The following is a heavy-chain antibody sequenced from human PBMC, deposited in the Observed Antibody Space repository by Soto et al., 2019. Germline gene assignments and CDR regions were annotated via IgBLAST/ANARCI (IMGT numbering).Heavy chain of an antibody. CDR1: GFTFRDFD. CDR3: ARHLSGGIFYYQGLDV. V-gene: IGHV3-21*01. Sequence: ESGGGLVKPGGSLRLSCAVSGFTFRDFDMTWVRQAPGKGLEWVSSITSTSVYVYYADSLKGQFTISRDNAKSSLYLQMNSLRADDTAVYYCARHLSGGIFYYQGLDVWGQGTTVTVSS. CDR2: ITSTSVYV. D-gene: IGHD2-15*01. J-gene: IGHJ6*02.